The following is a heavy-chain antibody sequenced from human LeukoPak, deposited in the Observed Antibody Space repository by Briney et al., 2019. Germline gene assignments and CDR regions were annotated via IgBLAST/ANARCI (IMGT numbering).Heavy chain of an antibody. D-gene: IGHD6-13*01. Sequence: SETLSLTCTVSGGSISSSSYYWGWIRQPPGKGLEWIGSIYYSGSTYYNPSLKSRVTISVDTSKNQFSLKLSSVTAADTAVYYWARASSSWYRMDYWGQGTLVTVSS. V-gene: IGHV4-39*01. CDR2: IYYSGST. CDR3: ARASSSWYRMDY. CDR1: GGSISSSSYY. J-gene: IGHJ4*02.